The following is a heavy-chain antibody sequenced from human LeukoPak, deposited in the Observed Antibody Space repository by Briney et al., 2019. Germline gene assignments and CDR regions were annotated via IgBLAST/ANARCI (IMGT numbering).Heavy chain of an antibody. Sequence: GGSLRLSCVASGFTFRNYYMHWVRQVPGKGLVWVSRISGDGSSIFYADSVKGRFTISRDNAKNSLYVQMNSLRAEDTAVYYCARARDYWGQGTLVTVSS. V-gene: IGHV3-74*01. CDR1: GFTFRNYY. CDR3: ARARDY. CDR2: ISGDGSSI. J-gene: IGHJ4*02.